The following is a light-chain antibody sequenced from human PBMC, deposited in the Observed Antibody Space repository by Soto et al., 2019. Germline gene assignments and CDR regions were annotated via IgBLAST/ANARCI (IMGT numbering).Light chain of an antibody. CDR2: ANR. J-gene: IGLJ3*02. CDR1: SSNIGAAFD. CDR3: QSYDRSLSGSWV. Sequence: QSVLTQPPSVSGTPGQKVTISCTGSSSNIGAAFDVHWYQQLPGTAPKLLIYANRNRPSGVPDRFSGSKSGTSASLAITGLQPEDEADYYCQSYDRSLSGSWVFGGGTKLTVL. V-gene: IGLV1-40*01.